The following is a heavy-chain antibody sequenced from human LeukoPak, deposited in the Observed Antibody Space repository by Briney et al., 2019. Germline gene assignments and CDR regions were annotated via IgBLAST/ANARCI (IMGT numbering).Heavy chain of an antibody. CDR3: ARVEVSDYGDPFDY. Sequence: GGSLRLSCAASGFTFSSYWMSWVRQAPGKGLEWVANIKQDGSEKYYVDSVKGRFTISRDNAKNSLYLQMNSLRAEDTAVYYCARVEVSDYGDPFDYWGQGTLVTVSS. J-gene: IGHJ4*02. CDR2: IKQDGSEK. V-gene: IGHV3-7*05. CDR1: GFTFSSYW. D-gene: IGHD4-17*01.